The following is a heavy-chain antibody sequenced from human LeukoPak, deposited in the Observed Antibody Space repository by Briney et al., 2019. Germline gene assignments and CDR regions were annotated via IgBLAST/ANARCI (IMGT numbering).Heavy chain of an antibody. D-gene: IGHD5-24*01. Sequence: KPSETLSLTCTVSGGSITTNTDYWGWVRQPPGKGLEWIGSIYYSGSTYYSPSLKSRVTISVDTSKNQFSLKLSSVTAADTAVYYCARWRSRDDAVLRYWGQGTLVTVSS. CDR2: IYYSGST. J-gene: IGHJ4*02. V-gene: IGHV4-39*01. CDR3: ARWRSRDDAVLRY. CDR1: GGSITTNTDY.